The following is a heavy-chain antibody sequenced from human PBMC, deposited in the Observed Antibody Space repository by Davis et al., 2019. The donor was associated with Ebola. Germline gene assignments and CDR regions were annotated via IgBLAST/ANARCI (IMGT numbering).Heavy chain of an antibody. CDR1: GYTFTSYG. CDR3: ARGGYCSGGSCYSMYYYYYYGMDV. V-gene: IGHV1-18*01. Sequence: ASVKVSCKASGYTFTSYGISWVRQAPGQGLEWMGWISAYNGNTNYAQKLQGRVTMTTDTSTSTAYMELRSLRSDDTAVYYCARGGYCSGGSCYSMYYYYYYGMDVWGQGTTVTVSS. D-gene: IGHD2-15*01. J-gene: IGHJ6*02. CDR2: ISAYNGNT.